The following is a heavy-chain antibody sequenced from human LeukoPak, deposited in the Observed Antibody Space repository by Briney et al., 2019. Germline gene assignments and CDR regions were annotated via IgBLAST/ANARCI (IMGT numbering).Heavy chain of an antibody. D-gene: IGHD5-12*01. CDR1: GYTFTGYY. Sequence: GASVKVSRKASGYTFTGYYMHWVRQAPGQGLEWMGWINPNSGGTNYAQKFRGRVTMTRDTSISTAYIELSRLRSDDTALYYCARDKGGYDNWGQGTLVTVSS. CDR3: ARDKGGYDN. J-gene: IGHJ4*02. V-gene: IGHV1-2*02. CDR2: INPNSGGT.